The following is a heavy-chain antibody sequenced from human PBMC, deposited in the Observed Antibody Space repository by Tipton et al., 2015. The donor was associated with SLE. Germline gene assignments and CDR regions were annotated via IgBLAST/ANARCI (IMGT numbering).Heavy chain of an antibody. CDR1: GGSISSYY. CDR3: ARGYSSSWYREFFDI. J-gene: IGHJ2*01. V-gene: IGHV4-4*07. D-gene: IGHD6-13*01. CDR2: NYNSGST. Sequence: TLSLTCTVSGGSISSYYWSWIRQPAGGGLEWIGRNYNSGSTNYNPPLMSRVTMSVDTSKNQFSLRLRSATAADTAFYYCARGYSSSWYREFFDIWGRGTLVTVSS.